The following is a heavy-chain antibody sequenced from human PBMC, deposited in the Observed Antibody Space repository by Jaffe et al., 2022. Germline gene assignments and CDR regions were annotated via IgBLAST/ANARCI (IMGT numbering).Heavy chain of an antibody. J-gene: IGHJ6*03. CDR1: GGTFSSYT. CDR3: ARGTRDYYGSGSYNLGIYYYYYMDV. D-gene: IGHD3-10*01. CDR2: IIPILGIA. Sequence: QVQLVQSGAEVKKPGSSVKVSCKASGGTFSSYTISWVRQAPGQGLEWMGRIIPILGIANYAQKFQGRVTITADKSTSTAYMELSSLRSEDTAVYYCARGTRDYYGSGSYNLGIYYYYYMDVWGKGTTVTVSS. V-gene: IGHV1-69*02.